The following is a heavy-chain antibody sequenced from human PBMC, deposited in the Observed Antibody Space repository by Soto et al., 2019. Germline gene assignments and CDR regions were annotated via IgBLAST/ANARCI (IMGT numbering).Heavy chain of an antibody. Sequence: VGSLRLSCAASGFTFSNYAMSWVRQAPGKGLEWVSAISGSGGSTYYADSVKGRFTISRDNSKNTLYLQMYSLRAEDTAVYYCAKYIYSGSYLEAFDIWSQGTMVTVSS. J-gene: IGHJ3*02. D-gene: IGHD1-26*01. CDR1: GFTFSNYA. V-gene: IGHV3-23*01. CDR2: ISGSGGST. CDR3: AKYIYSGSYLEAFDI.